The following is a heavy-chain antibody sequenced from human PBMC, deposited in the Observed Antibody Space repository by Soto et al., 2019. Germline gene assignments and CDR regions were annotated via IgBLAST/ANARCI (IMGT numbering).Heavy chain of an antibody. J-gene: IGHJ4*02. Sequence: SSVKVSSMVSLPPSSTYAISWVRRVPWPNLVWMGGIIPIFGTANYAQKFQGRVTITADESTSTAYMELSSLRSEDTAVYYCARVGGYYDILTGYSENFDDWGQGTLVTVSS. CDR1: LPPSSTYA. CDR3: ARVGGYYDILTGYSENFDD. CDR2: IIPIFGTA. D-gene: IGHD3-9*01. V-gene: IGHV1-69*13.